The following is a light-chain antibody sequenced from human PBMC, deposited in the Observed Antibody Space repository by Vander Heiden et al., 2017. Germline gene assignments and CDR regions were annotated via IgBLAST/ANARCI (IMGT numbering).Light chain of an antibody. CDR2: RNN. V-gene: IGLV1-47*01. CDR1: SSNIGSNY. J-gene: IGLJ2*01. CDR3: AAWDDSRSGPV. Sequence: QSVLTQPPSASGTPGQRVTISCPGSSSNIGSNYVYWYQQLPGTAPKLLIYRNNQRPSGVPDRFSGSKSGTSASLAISGLRSEDEADYYCAAWDDSRSGPVFGGGTKLTVL.